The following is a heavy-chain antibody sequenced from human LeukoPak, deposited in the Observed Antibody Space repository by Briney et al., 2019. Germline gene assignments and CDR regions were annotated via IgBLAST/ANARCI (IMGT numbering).Heavy chain of an antibody. CDR2: ISHDATA. CDR3: TRTGLGYSLANGLDA. Sequence: GRSLRLSCAASGFTIIGYAMYWVRQAPGKGLEFVASISHDATARYTDSVKGRFTISRDTSKNTIYLQMNSLRAEDTAVYYCTRTGLGYSLANGLDAWGQGTLVTVSS. CDR1: GFTIIGYA. V-gene: IGHV3-30*04. D-gene: IGHD5-18*01. J-gene: IGHJ5*02.